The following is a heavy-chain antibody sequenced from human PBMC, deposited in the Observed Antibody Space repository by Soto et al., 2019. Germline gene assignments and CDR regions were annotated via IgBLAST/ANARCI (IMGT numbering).Heavy chain of an antibody. CDR3: ARGSGQWDLPWAFYI. CDR1: AYTFTSYG. Sequence: GASVKVSCKASAYTFTSYGISWVRQAPGQGLEWMGWISAYNANTDYAQKLQGRVTMTTDTSTSTAYMELRSLRSDDTAVYYCARGSGQWDLPWAFYIWGQGTMVTVSS. CDR2: ISAYNANT. D-gene: IGHD1-26*01. J-gene: IGHJ3*02. V-gene: IGHV1-18*01.